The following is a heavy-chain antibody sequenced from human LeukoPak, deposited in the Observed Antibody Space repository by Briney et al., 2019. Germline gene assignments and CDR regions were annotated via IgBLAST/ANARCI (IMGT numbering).Heavy chain of an antibody. CDR2: IYPGDSDT. CDR1: GYSFTSYW. D-gene: IGHD5-18*01. Sequence: GESLQISCKGSGYSFTSYWIGWVRQMPGKGLEWMGIIYPGDSDTRYSPSFQGQVTISADKSISTAYLQWSSLKASDTAMYYCARHRGYSYGNREIAEYYFDYWGQGTLVTVSS. J-gene: IGHJ4*02. V-gene: IGHV5-51*01. CDR3: ARHRGYSYGNREIAEYYFDY.